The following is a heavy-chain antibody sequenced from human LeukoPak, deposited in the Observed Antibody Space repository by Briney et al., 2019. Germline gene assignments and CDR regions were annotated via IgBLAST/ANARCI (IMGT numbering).Heavy chain of an antibody. Sequence: SETMSLTCAVYGGSFSGYYWNWIRQPPGKGLEWIGEINHSGSTNYNPSLKSRVTISVDTSKNQFSLKLSSVTAADTAVYYCARNRAYGDSVYYYYGMDVWGQGTTVTVSS. D-gene: IGHD4-17*01. CDR3: ARNRAYGDSVYYYYGMDV. V-gene: IGHV4-34*01. CDR2: INHSGST. CDR1: GGSFSGYY. J-gene: IGHJ6*02.